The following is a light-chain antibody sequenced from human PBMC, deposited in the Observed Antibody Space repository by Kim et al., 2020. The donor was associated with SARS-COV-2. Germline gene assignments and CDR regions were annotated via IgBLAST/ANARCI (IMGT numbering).Light chain of an antibody. CDR3: QQYYSTPPS. Sequence: RATLNCKSSQTVLYNSNNKIYLAWYQQTPGQAPKLLIYWASIRESGVSDRFSGSGSETDFTLTISSLQAEDVAVYYCQQYYSTPPSFGQGTKLEI. V-gene: IGKV4-1*01. J-gene: IGKJ2*03. CDR1: QTVLYNSNNKIY. CDR2: WAS.